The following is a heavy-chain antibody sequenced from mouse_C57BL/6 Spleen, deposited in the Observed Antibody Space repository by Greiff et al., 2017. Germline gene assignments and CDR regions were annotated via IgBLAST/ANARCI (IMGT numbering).Heavy chain of an antibody. CDR3: ARVRGYDGDWFAY. D-gene: IGHD2-2*01. CDR2: IDPSDSYT. V-gene: IGHV1-59*01. Sequence: VQLQQPGAELVRPGTSVKLSCKASGYTFTSYWVHWVKQRPGQGLEWIGVIDPSDSYTNYNQKFKGKATLTVDTSSSTAYMQLSSLTSEDSAVYYCARVRGYDGDWFAYWGQGTLVTVSA. J-gene: IGHJ3*01. CDR1: GYTFTSYW.